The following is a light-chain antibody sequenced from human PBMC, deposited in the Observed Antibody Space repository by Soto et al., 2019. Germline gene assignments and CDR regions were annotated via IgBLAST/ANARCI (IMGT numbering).Light chain of an antibody. V-gene: IGKV3-11*01. J-gene: IGKJ4*01. CDR3: QQYSNWVT. CDR2: DAS. CDR1: QNIGNK. Sequence: IVMTQSPGTLSVSPGERATLSCRASQNIGNKVGWYQQKPGQAPRLLIYDASNRATGIPARFSGSGSGTDFTLTISSLEPEDFAFYYCQQYSNWVTFGGGTKVDIK.